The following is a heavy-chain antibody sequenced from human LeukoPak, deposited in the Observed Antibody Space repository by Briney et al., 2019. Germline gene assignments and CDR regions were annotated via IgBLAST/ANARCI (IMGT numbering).Heavy chain of an antibody. CDR1: GGSINNYY. CDR3: ARGRYCSADICSGGDAFDI. V-gene: IGHV4-4*07. D-gene: IGHD2-15*01. CDR2: IYTRGST. J-gene: IGHJ3*02. Sequence: SETLSLTCTVSGGSINNYYWSWIRQPAGKGLEWIGRIYTRGSTNYNPSLKSRVTVSVDTSKNQVSLKLSFVTAADTAVYYCARGRYCSADICSGGDAFDIWGQGTMVSVSS.